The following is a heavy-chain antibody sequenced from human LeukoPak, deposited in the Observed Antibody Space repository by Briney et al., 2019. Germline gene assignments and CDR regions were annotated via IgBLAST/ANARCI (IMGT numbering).Heavy chain of an antibody. CDR1: GFIVSSNY. CDR3: ARNLGQQLDY. CDR2: IYSSGST. Sequence: GGSLRLSCVVSGFIVSSNYMSWVRQAPGKGLEWVSIIYSSGSTYYADSVKGRFTISRDNSKNTLYLQMNSLRAEDTAVYYCARNLGQQLDYWGQGTLVTVSS. D-gene: IGHD6-13*01. J-gene: IGHJ4*02. V-gene: IGHV3-66*01.